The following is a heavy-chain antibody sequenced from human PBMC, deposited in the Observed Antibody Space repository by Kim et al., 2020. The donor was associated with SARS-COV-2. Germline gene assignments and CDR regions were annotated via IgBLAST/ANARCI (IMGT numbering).Heavy chain of an antibody. CDR3: AKDVRPYTRSSGPPDYYYGLDV. Sequence: GGSLRLSCAASGFTFDEYAMHWVRQVPGKGLEWVSGITSNRRSLGYADSVKGRFTISRDSAKNTLLLQMNSLRPDDTALYYCAKDVRPYTRSSGPPDYYYGLDVWGQGTTVTVFS. J-gene: IGHJ6*02. CDR2: ITSNRRSL. V-gene: IGHV3-9*01. CDR1: GFTFDEYA. D-gene: IGHD6-6*01.